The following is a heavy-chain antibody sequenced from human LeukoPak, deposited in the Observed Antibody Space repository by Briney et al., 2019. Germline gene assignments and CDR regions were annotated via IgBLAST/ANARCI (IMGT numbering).Heavy chain of an antibody. D-gene: IGHD4-23*01. CDR1: GYSISNGYY. J-gene: IGHJ5*02. V-gene: IGHV4-38-2*02. Sequence: SETLSLTCTVSGYSISNGYYWGWIRQPPGKGLEWIGSIYYSGSSYYNPSLKSRVTISVDTSKNQFSLKLSSVTAADTAVYYCARDGDYGGNFEPDWFDPWGQGTPVTVSS. CDR3: ARDGDYGGNFEPDWFDP. CDR2: IYYSGSS.